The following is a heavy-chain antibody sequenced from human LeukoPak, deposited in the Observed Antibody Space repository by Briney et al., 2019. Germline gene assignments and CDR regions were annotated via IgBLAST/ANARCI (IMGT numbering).Heavy chain of an antibody. CDR2: IRYDGSNK. V-gene: IGHV3-30*02. J-gene: IGHJ4*02. CDR1: GFTFSSYG. D-gene: IGHD3-16*02. CDR3: AKDRGELSYFDY. Sequence: GGSLRLSCAASGFTFSSYGMHWVRQAPGKGLEWVAFIRYDGSNKYYADSVKGRFTISRDNSKNTLYLQMNSLRAEYTAVYYCAKDRGELSYFDYWGQGTLVTVSS.